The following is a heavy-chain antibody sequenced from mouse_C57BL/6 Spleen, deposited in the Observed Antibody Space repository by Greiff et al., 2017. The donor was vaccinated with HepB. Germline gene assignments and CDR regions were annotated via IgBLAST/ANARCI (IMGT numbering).Heavy chain of an antibody. D-gene: IGHD2-5*01. V-gene: IGHV1-80*01. CDR2: IYPGDGDT. CDR1: GYAFSSYW. J-gene: IGHJ4*01. CDR3: ARGAYYSNYPYAMDY. Sequence: VKLQESGAELVKPGASVKISCKASGYAFSSYWMNWVKQRPGKGLEWIGQIYPGDGDTNYNGKFKGKATLTADKSSSTAYMQLSSLTSEDSAVYFCARGAYYSNYPYAMDYWGQGTSVTVSS.